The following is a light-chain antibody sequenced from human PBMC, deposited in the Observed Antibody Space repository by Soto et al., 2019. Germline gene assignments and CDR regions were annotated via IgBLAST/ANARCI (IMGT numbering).Light chain of an antibody. J-gene: IGKJ2*01. V-gene: IGKV3-11*01. CDR2: DAS. Sequence: EIVLTQSPATLSLSPGERATLSCRASQSVSSYLAWYQQKPSQAPRLLIYDASNRATGIPARFSGSGSGTDLTRTISSLEPEDFAVYYCQQRSNWPPYTFGQGTKLEIK. CDR1: QSVSSY. CDR3: QQRSNWPPYT.